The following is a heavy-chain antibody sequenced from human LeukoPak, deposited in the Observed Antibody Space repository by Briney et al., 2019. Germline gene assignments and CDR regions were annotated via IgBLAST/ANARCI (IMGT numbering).Heavy chain of an antibody. V-gene: IGHV1-2*02. CDR3: ARRGYNYGPKKTYLHYYYMDV. CDR2: INTKSGEI. CDR1: GYTFTGYY. J-gene: IGHJ6*03. Sequence: ASVKVSCKASGYTFTGYYIHWVRQAPGQGLEWMGWINTKSGEINYGQHFQGRVTMTRDTSISTAYMELSRLRADDTAIFYYARRGYNYGPKKTYLHYYYMDVWGTGTTVTVSS. D-gene: IGHD5-18*01.